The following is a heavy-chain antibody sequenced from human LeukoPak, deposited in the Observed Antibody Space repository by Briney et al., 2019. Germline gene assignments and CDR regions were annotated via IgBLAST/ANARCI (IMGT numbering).Heavy chain of an antibody. CDR2: IYYSGST. D-gene: IGHD3-9*01. V-gene: IGHV4-59*01. CDR3: ARVNYDILTGYYRFDY. Sequence: SETLSLTCTVSGGSISRYYWSWIRQPPGKGLEWSGYIYYSGSTNYNPSLKSRVTISVDTSKNQFSLKLSSVTAADTAVYYCARVNYDILTGYYRFDYWGQGTLVTVSS. J-gene: IGHJ4*02. CDR1: GGSISRYY.